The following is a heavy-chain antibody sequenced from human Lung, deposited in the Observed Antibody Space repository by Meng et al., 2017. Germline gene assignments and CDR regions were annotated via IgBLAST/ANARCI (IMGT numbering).Heavy chain of an antibody. Sequence: QVHLPHWGAGLLKPSETLHPTFVVSGGSVSDYYWSWIRQPPGKGLEWIGEINHSGSTNYNPSLESRATISVDTSQNNLSLKLSSVTAADSAVYYCARGPTTMAHDFDYWGQGTLVTVSS. CDR3: ARGPTTMAHDFDY. CDR1: GGSVSDYY. D-gene: IGHD4-11*01. CDR2: INHSGST. J-gene: IGHJ4*02. V-gene: IGHV4-34*01.